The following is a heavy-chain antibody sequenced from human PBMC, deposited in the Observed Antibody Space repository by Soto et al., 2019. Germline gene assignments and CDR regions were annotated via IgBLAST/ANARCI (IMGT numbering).Heavy chain of an antibody. D-gene: IGHD3-22*01. Sequence: QLQLQESGPGLVKPSETLSLTCTVSGGSISSSSYYWGWIRQPPGKGLEWIGSIYYSGSTYYNPSLKSRVTISVDTSKNQFSLKLSSVTAADTAVYFCARQFYYDSSGWDYWGQGTLVTVSS. V-gene: IGHV4-39*01. J-gene: IGHJ4*02. CDR1: GGSISSSSYY. CDR2: IYYSGST. CDR3: ARQFYYDSSGWDY.